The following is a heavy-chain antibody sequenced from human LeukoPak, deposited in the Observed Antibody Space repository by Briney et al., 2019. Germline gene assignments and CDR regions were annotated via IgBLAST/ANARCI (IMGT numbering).Heavy chain of an antibody. CDR1: GGSFSGYY. CDR3: ARCRYCSGGSCYTGRGQRRAAALYYFDY. Sequence: SETLSLTCAVYGGSFSGYYWSWIRQPPGKGLEWIGEINHSGSTNYNPSLKSRVTIPVDTSKNQFSLKLSSVTAADTAVYYCARCRYCSGGSCYTGRGQRRAAALYYFDYWGQGTLVTVSS. V-gene: IGHV4-34*01. CDR2: INHSGST. D-gene: IGHD2-15*01. J-gene: IGHJ4*02.